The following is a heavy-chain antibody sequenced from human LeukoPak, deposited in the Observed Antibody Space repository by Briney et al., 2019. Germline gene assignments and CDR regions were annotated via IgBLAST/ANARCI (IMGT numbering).Heavy chain of an antibody. J-gene: IGHJ4*02. Sequence: GGSLRLSCAASGFTFSDYYMSWIRQAPGKGLEWISYITSSSSDTNYADSVKGRFTISRDNAKKSLYLQMNSLRAEDTAVYYCARVFSLAAAGTVDYWGQGTLVTVSS. CDR1: GFTFSDYY. V-gene: IGHV3-11*05. CDR3: ARVFSLAAAGTVDY. D-gene: IGHD6-13*01. CDR2: ITSSSSDT.